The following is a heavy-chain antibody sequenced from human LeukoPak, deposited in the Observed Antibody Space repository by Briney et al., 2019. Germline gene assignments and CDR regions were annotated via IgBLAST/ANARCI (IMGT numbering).Heavy chain of an antibody. CDR1: GGSISSSSYY. CDR2: IYYSGST. J-gene: IGHJ4*02. V-gene: IGHV4-61*05. CDR3: ARLFAGYQDY. D-gene: IGHD3-10*02. Sequence: SETLSLTCTVSGGSISSSSYYWGWIRQPPGKGLEWIGYIYYSGSTNYNPSLKSRVTISVDTSKNQFSLKLSSVTAADTAVYYCARLFAGYQDYWGQGTLVTVSS.